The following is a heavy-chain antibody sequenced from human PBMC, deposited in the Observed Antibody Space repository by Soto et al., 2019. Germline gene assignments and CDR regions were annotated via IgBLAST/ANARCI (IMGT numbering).Heavy chain of an antibody. CDR3: ARGGGFYSSSSKEFDY. Sequence: ASVKVSCKASGYTFTGYYMHWVRQAPGQGLEWMGWINPNSGGTNYAQRFQGRVTMTRDTSISTAYMELSRLRSDDTAVYYCARGGGFYSSSSKEFDYWGQGTLVTVSS. V-gene: IGHV1-2*02. J-gene: IGHJ4*02. CDR2: INPNSGGT. D-gene: IGHD6-6*01. CDR1: GYTFTGYY.